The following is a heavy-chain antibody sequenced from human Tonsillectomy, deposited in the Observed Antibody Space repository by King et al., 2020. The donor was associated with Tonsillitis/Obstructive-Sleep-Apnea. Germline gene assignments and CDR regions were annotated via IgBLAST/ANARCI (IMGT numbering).Heavy chain of an antibody. V-gene: IGHV2-5*02. D-gene: IGHD3-16*02. CDR1: GFSLSTSGVG. Sequence: ITLKESGPTLVKPTQTLTLTCTFSGFSLSTSGVGVGWIRQPPVKALEWLALIYCDDDKRYSPSLKSRLTITKDTSKNQVVLTMTNMDPVDTATYYCAHRGLRELSLGAFDIWGQGTMVTVSS. J-gene: IGHJ3*02. CDR2: IYCDDDK. CDR3: AHRGLRELSLGAFDI.